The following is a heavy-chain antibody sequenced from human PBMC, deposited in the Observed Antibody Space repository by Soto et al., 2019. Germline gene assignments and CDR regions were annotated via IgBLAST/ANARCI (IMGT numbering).Heavy chain of an antibody. CDR3: TKGLLLWFGEGLGY. J-gene: IGHJ4*02. V-gene: IGHV3-23*01. Sequence: EVKLLESGGGLVQPGGSLRLSCAASGFTFSSYAMSWVRQAPGKGLEWVSAMSGSGGSTYYADSVKGRFTISRDNSKNTLYLQMNRVRAEDTAVYYCTKGLLLWFGEGLGYRVQGTLVTVSS. D-gene: IGHD3-10*01. CDR1: GFTFSSYA. CDR2: MSGSGGST.